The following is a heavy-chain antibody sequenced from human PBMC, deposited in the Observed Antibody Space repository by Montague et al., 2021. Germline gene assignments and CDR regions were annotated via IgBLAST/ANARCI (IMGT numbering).Heavy chain of an antibody. CDR3: ARLDIVLIYWGFDY. V-gene: IGHV4-39*01. CDR1: GGSISSSNYH. J-gene: IGHJ4*02. D-gene: IGHD2-8*01. CDR2: ITYTGNT. Sequence: SETLSLTCIVSGGSISSSNYHWGCIRQPPGKGLEWIGSITYTGNTYYNPSLKSRVTMSVDTSRNQFSLKLTSVTAADTAVYYCARLDIVLIYWGFDYWGQGTLVTVSS.